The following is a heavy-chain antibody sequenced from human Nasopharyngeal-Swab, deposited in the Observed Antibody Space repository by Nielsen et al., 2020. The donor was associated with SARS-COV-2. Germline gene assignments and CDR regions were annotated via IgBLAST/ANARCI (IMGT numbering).Heavy chain of an antibody. CDR1: GFTCADYA. D-gene: IGHD2-15*01. Sequence: GGSLRLSCAFSGFTCADYAMLWDRQAPGKGLEWVSGIRWNSGSIGYADSVKGRFTISSDNAKNSLYLQMNSLRAEDTALYYCARDLPYIGWDYWGQGTLVTVSS. V-gene: IGHV3-9*01. CDR3: ARDLPYIGWDY. CDR2: IRWNSGSI. J-gene: IGHJ4*02.